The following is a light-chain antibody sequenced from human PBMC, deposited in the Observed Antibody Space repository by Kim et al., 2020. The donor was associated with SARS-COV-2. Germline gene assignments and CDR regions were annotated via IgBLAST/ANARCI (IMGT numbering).Light chain of an antibody. CDR3: QQYESTTVT. J-gene: IGKJ4*01. Sequence: PGEGVTLSGRASQGVTKDCLAWFQQRPGQAPRLLIYGAASGATGIPHGFSGGGSGTDFTLTISRLEPEDFAVYYCQQYESTTVTFGGGTRVGIK. CDR2: GAA. CDR1: QGVTKDC. V-gene: IGKV3-20*01.